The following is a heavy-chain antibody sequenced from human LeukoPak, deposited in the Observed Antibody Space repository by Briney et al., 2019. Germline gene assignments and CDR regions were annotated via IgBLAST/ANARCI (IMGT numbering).Heavy chain of an antibody. CDR2: ISSSSSYI. D-gene: IGHD2-2*01. CDR1: GFTFSSYS. CDR3: ARDRGQLLTAAKDY. J-gene: IGHJ4*02. V-gene: IGHV3-21*01. Sequence: PGGSLRLSCAASGFTFSSYSMNWVRQAPGKGLEWVSSISSSSSYIYYADSVKGRFTISRDNAKNSLYLQMNSLRAEDTAVYYCARDRGQLLTAAKDYWGQGTLVTVSS.